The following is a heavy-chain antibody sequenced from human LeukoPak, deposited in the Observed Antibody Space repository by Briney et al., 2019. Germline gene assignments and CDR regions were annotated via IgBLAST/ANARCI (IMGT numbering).Heavy chain of an antibody. D-gene: IGHD3-10*01. CDR1: GGSISSYY. V-gene: IGHV4-59*01. CDR3: ARGRITMVGGVSLFDY. CDR2: IYYSGST. J-gene: IGHJ4*02. Sequence: SETLSLTCTVSGGSISSYYWSWIRQPPGKGLEWIGYIYYSGSTNYNPSLKSRVTISVDTSKNQFSLKLSSVTAADTAVYYCARGRITMVGGVSLFDYGGQGPLVTVSS.